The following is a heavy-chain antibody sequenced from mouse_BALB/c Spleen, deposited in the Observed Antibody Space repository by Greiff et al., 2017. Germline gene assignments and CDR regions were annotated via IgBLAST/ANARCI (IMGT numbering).Heavy chain of an antibody. CDR2: IYPGDGDT. CDR1: GYEFSSYW. D-gene: IGHD1-1*01. Sequence: VKLQESGAELVRPGSSVKISCKASGYEFSSYWMNWVKQRPGQGLEWIGQIYPGDGDTNYNGKFKGKATLTADKSSSTAYMQLSSLTSEDSAVYFCARRDYGSPWYFDVWGAGTTVTVSS. J-gene: IGHJ1*01. CDR3: ARRDYGSPWYFDV. V-gene: IGHV1-80*01.